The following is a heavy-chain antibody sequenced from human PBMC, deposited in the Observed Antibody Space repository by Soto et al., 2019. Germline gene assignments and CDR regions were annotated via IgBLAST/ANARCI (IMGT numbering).Heavy chain of an antibody. CDR1: GASISSYY. Sequence: SETLSLTCSVSGASISSYYYAWIRQTPGKGLEWIGYIYLGGSINYNPSFKSRVIISVDTSKNHFSVRLSSVTAADTAVYYCARHNYDSSGYYHYYYGMDVWGQGTTVTVSS. CDR3: ARHNYDSSGYYHYYYGMDV. J-gene: IGHJ6*02. D-gene: IGHD3-22*01. CDR2: IYLGGSI. V-gene: IGHV4-59*01.